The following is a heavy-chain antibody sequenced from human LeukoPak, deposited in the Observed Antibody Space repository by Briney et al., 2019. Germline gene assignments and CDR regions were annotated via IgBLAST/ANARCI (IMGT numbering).Heavy chain of an antibody. D-gene: IGHD5-24*01. CDR3: ARGRRDGYNLEYFDK. V-gene: IGHV4-39*01. CDR2: IYYSGTT. J-gene: IGHJ4*02. Sequence: SETLSLTCTVSGGSIRSSSYYWGWIRQPPGKGLEWIGSIYYSGTTNYNPSLKSRVTISVDTSKNQFSLKLSSVTAADTAVYYCARGRRDGYNLEYFDKWGQGTLVTVSS. CDR1: GGSIRSSSYY.